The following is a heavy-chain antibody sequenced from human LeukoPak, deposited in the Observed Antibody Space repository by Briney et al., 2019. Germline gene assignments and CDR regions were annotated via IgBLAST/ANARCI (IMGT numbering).Heavy chain of an antibody. CDR2: INYSEVT. J-gene: IGHJ4*02. V-gene: IGHV4-34*01. CDR3: VRGSDRMVYAIPSDY. CDR1: GGSFSGYY. D-gene: IGHD2-8*01. Sequence: SETLSLTCDVYGGSFSGYYWTWIRQPPGKGLEWIGEINYSEVTNYNPSLESRVIISVDTSKNQISLKVKSVTAADTAVYYCVRGSDRMVYAIPSDYWGRGTLVTVAA.